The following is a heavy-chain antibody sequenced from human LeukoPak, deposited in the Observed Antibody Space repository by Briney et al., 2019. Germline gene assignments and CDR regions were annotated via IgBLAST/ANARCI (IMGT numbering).Heavy chain of an antibody. D-gene: IGHD2-2*01. CDR2: ISGSGGST. CDR1: GFTFSSYG. Sequence: GGSLRLSCAASGFTFSSYGMSWVRQAPGKGLEWVSAISGSGGSTYYADSVKGRFTISRDNSKNTLYLQMNSLRAEDTAVYYCANPPILCSSTSCYGSNYYYMDVWGKGTTVTISS. J-gene: IGHJ6*03. CDR3: ANPPILCSSTSCYGSNYYYMDV. V-gene: IGHV3-23*01.